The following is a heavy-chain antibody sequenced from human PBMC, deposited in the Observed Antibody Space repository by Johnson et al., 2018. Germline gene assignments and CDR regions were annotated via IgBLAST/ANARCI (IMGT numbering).Heavy chain of an antibody. D-gene: IGHD1-26*01. CDR1: GFTFSTYV. J-gene: IGHJ1*01. V-gene: IGHV3-13*01. Sequence: VQLVESGGGLVQPGGSLRLSCAASGFTFSTYVIHWVRQATGKGLEWVSPIGTAGDTYYPGSVKGRFTISRENAKNSLYLQMNSLRAGDTAVYFCAKDMPFGDSGSQPARLYFQHWGQGTLVTVSS. CDR2: IGTAGDT. CDR3: AKDMPFGDSGSQPARLYFQH.